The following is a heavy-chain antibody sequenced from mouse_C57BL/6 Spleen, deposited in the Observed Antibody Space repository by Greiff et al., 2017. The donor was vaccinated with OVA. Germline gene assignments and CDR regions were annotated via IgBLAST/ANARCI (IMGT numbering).Heavy chain of an antibody. Sequence: VQLKESGGGLVKPGGSLKLSCAASGFTFSDYGMHWVRQAPEKGLEWVAYISSGSSTIYYADTVKGRFTISRDNAKNTLFLQMTSLRSEDTAMYYCARNFLRYDSSYWYFDVWGTGTTVTVSS. D-gene: IGHD1-1*01. J-gene: IGHJ1*03. CDR3: ARNFLRYDSSYWYFDV. CDR1: GFTFSDYG. V-gene: IGHV5-17*01. CDR2: ISSGSSTI.